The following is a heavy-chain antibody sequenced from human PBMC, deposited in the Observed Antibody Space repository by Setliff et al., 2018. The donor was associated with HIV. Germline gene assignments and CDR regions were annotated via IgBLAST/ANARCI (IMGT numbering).Heavy chain of an antibody. CDR1: GFTFNTYT. Sequence: PGGSLRLSCAASGFTFNTYTMNWVRQAPGKGLEWLSYICDTSATISYADSVKGRFTISRDNAKNSLYLQMNSLRAEDTAMYYCVRPVREPVDWGRGTLVTVSS. CDR2: ICDTSATI. CDR3: VRPVREPVD. D-gene: IGHD6-19*01. V-gene: IGHV3-48*01. J-gene: IGHJ4*02.